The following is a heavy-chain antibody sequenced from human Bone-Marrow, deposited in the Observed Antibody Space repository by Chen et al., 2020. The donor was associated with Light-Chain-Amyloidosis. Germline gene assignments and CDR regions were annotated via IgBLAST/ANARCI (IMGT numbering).Heavy chain of an antibody. J-gene: IGHJ6*02. CDR3: ARGRRSMGYCSSTSCNYDAYYYGMDV. Sequence: QVQLVQSGAEVKKPGASVKVSCKASGYTFTSYDINWVRQATGPGLEWMGWMNPNSGNTGYAQKFQGRVTMTRNTSISTAYMELSSLRSEDTAVYYCARGRRSMGYCSSTSCNYDAYYYGMDVWGQGTTVTVSS. CDR2: MNPNSGNT. D-gene: IGHD2-2*01. CDR1: GYTFTSYD. V-gene: IGHV1-8*01.